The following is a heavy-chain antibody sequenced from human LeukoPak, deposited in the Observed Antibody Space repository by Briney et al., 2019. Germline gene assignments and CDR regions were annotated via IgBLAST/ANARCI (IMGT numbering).Heavy chain of an antibody. CDR3: ARVGSSSWYYYYYYMDV. CDR1: GGSFSGYY. CDR2: INHSGST. V-gene: IGHV4-34*01. J-gene: IGHJ6*03. D-gene: IGHD6-13*01. Sequence: SETLSLTCAVYGGSFSGYYWSWIRQPPGKGLEWIGEINHSGSTNYNPSLKSRVTISVDTSKNQFSLKLSSVTAADTAVYYCARVGSSSWYYYYYYMDVWGKGTTVTVSS.